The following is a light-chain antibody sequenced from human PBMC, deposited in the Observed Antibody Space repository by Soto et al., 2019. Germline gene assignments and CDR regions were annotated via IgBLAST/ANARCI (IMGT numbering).Light chain of an antibody. CDR1: AXNIGRDP. CDR2: ENN. CDR3: AGWDGSLKGFV. Sequence: QSVLTQPPSASGAPGQRVTISCSGSAXNIGRDPVNWYQQAPGTAPKLLIYENNHRPSGVPDRFSGSKSGTSASLVISGLQSEDEAEYFCAGWDGSLKGFVFGTGTKLTVL. J-gene: IGLJ1*01. V-gene: IGLV1-44*01.